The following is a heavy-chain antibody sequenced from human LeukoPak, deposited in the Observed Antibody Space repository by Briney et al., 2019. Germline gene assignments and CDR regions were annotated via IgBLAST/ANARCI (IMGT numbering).Heavy chain of an antibody. Sequence: ASVKVSCKASGYTFTSYYMHWVRQAPGQGLEWTGIINPSGGSTSYAQKFQGRVTMTRDTSTSTVYMELSSLRSEDTAVYYCARDPGDAPIRYGSGGIDYWGQGTLVTVSS. D-gene: IGHD3-10*01. CDR3: ARDPGDAPIRYGSGGIDY. J-gene: IGHJ4*02. V-gene: IGHV1-46*01. CDR2: INPSGGST. CDR1: GYTFTSYY.